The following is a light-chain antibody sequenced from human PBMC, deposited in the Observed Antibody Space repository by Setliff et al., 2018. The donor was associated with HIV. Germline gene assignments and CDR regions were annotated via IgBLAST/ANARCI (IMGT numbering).Light chain of an antibody. V-gene: IGLV2-14*01. Sequence: QSVLTQPASVSGSPGQSITISCTGTSSDVGNYNEVSWYQQHPGKAPKLMIYDVSKRPSGVSNRFSGSTSGNTASLTIAGLQAEDEADYYCSSYTGSSTFVFGTGTKVTVL. CDR2: DVS. CDR3: SSYTGSSTFV. CDR1: SSDVGNYNE. J-gene: IGLJ1*01.